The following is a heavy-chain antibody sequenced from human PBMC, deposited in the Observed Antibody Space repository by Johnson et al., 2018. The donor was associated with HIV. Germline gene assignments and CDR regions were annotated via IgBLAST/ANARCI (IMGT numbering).Heavy chain of an antibody. Sequence: VQLVESGGGVVRPGGSLILSCAASGFTFSSYAMSWVRQAPGKVLEWVSAISGSGGSPHYADSVKGRFTISRDNSKNTLYLQMNGLGPEDTAVYYCAKDGRDDLRAFDIWGQGTMVTVSS. CDR2: ISGSGGSP. D-gene: IGHD5-24*01. J-gene: IGHJ3*02. CDR1: GFTFSSYA. V-gene: IGHV3-23*04. CDR3: AKDGRDDLRAFDI.